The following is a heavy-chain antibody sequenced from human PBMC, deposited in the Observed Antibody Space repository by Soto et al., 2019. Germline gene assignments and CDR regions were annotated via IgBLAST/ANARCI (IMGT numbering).Heavy chain of an antibody. J-gene: IGHJ5*02. Sequence: SETLSLTCGVSGGTIRSPDWWTWVRQPPGKGLEWIGEIFQSGSTNYTPSLESRVTISVDKSKNQFSLTLTSVTAADTAVYFCARGRGRYSSGWSWFDPWGQGSLVTVSS. CDR2: IFQSGST. CDR1: GGTIRSPDW. D-gene: IGHD6-19*01. CDR3: ARGRGRYSSGWSWFDP. V-gene: IGHV4-4*02.